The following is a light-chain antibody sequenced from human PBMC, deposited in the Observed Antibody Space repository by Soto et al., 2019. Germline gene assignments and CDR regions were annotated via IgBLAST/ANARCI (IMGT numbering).Light chain of an antibody. CDR3: SSYRSSSTYV. Sequence: QSVLTQPASVSGSPGQSITISCTGTSSDVGGYNYVSWYQDHPGKAPKLMIYDVTNRPSGVSNRFSGSKSGNTASLTISGLQAEDEAVYYCSSYRSSSTYVFGTGTKLTVL. CDR1: SSDVGGYNY. V-gene: IGLV2-14*01. J-gene: IGLJ1*01. CDR2: DVT.